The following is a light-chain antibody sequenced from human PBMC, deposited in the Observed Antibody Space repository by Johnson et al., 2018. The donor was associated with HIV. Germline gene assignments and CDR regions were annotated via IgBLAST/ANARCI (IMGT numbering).Light chain of an antibody. Sequence: ISCSGSSSNIGNNYVSWYQPLPGTAPKLLIYENNKRPSGIPARFSGSKSGTSATLGITGLQTGDEADYYCGTWDSSLSAGGNVVGTGTKVTGL. CDR2: ENN. V-gene: IGLV1-51*02. CDR1: SSNIGNNY. CDR3: GTWDSSLSAGGNV. J-gene: IGLJ1*01.